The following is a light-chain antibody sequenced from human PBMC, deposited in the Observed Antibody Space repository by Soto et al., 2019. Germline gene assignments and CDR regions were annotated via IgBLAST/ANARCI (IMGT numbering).Light chain of an antibody. CDR2: FNSDGSH. V-gene: IGLV4-69*01. CDR1: SGHSSYA. CDR3: QTWGTGIQL. J-gene: IGLJ2*01. Sequence: QSVLTQSPSASASLGASVKLTCTLSSGHSSYAIAWHQQQPEKGPRYLMEFNSDGSHSKGDRIPDRFSGSSSGAERYLTISSLQSEDEADYYCQTWGTGIQLFGGGTKLTVL.